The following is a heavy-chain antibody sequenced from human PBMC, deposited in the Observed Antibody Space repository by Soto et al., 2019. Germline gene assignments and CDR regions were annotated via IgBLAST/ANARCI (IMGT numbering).Heavy chain of an antibody. CDR3: ASHITGVLVLDISPTGGDHYRWDV. J-gene: IGHJ6*02. CDR1: GGTFSRYT. CDR2: IIPILDIP. Sequence: QVQLVQSGAEVKKPGSSVKVSCKASGGTFSRYTFTWVRQAPGQGLEWMGRIIPILDIPNYAQNFQGRVTITADESTRTDSIELSSLQSADTAGYYCASHITGVLVLDISPTGGDHYRWDVWGQGTTVTVSS. V-gene: IGHV1-69*02. D-gene: IGHD2-8*02.